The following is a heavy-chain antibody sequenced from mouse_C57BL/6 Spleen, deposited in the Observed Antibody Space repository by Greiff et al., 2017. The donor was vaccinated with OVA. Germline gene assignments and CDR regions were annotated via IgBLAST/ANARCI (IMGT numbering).Heavy chain of an antibody. J-gene: IGHJ3*01. Sequence: VQLKESGPGLVKPSQSLSLTCSVTGYSITSGYYWNWIRQFPGNKLEWMGYISYDGSNNYNPSLKNRISITRDTSKNQFFLKLNSVTTEDTATYYCAREDDYGNPWFAYWGQGTLVTVSA. CDR3: AREDDYGNPWFAY. V-gene: IGHV3-6*01. CDR2: ISYDGSN. D-gene: IGHD2-1*01. CDR1: GYSITSGYY.